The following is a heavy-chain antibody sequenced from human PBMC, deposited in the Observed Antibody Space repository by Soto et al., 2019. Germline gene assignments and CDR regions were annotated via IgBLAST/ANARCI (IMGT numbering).Heavy chain of an antibody. V-gene: IGHV3-23*01. J-gene: IGHJ6*02. CDR2: ISGSGGST. CDR1: GFTFSSYA. CDR3: AKHRGGYYYYGMDV. Sequence: PGGSLRLSCAASGFTFSSYAMSWVRQAPGKGLEWVSAISGSGGSTYYADSVKGRFTISRDNSKNTLYLQMNSLRAEDTAVYYCAKHRGGYYYYGMDVWGQGTTVTVSS.